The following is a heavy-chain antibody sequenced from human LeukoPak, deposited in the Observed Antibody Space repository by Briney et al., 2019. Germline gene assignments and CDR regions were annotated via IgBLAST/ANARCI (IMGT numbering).Heavy chain of an antibody. Sequence: PGGSLRLSCAASGLTVSGNYMTWVRQAPGKGLEWVSSISSSSSYIYYADSVKGRFTISRDNAKNSLYLQMNSLRAEDTAVYYCARGENNYGYYYFDYWGQGTLVTVSS. CDR2: ISSSSSYI. D-gene: IGHD5-18*01. CDR3: ARGENNYGYYYFDY. J-gene: IGHJ4*02. CDR1: GLTVSGNY. V-gene: IGHV3-21*01.